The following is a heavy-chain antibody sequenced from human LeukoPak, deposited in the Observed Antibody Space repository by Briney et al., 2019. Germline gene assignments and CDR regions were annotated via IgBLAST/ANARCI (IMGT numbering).Heavy chain of an antibody. Sequence: GGTLRLSCAASGFTFSSYGMSWVRQAPGKGLEWVSAISGSGGSTYYADSVKGRFTISRDNSKNTLYLQMNSLRAEDTAVYYCAKGRRVGYCSSTSCPPIGYYYYYMDVWGKGTTVTVSS. D-gene: IGHD2-2*01. CDR2: ISGSGGST. CDR1: GFTFSSYG. V-gene: IGHV3-23*01. J-gene: IGHJ6*03. CDR3: AKGRRVGYCSSTSCPPIGYYYYYMDV.